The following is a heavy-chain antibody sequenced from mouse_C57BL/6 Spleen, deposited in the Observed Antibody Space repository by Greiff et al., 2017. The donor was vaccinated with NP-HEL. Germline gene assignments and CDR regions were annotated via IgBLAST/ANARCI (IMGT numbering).Heavy chain of an antibody. D-gene: IGHD1-1*01. V-gene: IGHV1-26*01. J-gene: IGHJ3*01. CDR2: INPNNGGT. Sequence: EVQLQQSGPELVKPGASVKISCKASGYTFTDYYMNWVKQSHGKSLEWIGDINPNNGGTSYNQKFKGKATLTVDKSSSTAYMELRSRTSEDSAVYYCARSNSYGSSPAWFAYWGQGTLVTVSA. CDR1: GYTFTDYY. CDR3: ARSNSYGSSPAWFAY.